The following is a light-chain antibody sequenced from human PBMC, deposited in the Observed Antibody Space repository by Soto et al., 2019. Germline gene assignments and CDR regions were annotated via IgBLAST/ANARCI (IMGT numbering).Light chain of an antibody. CDR2: RNN. CDR3: AAWDDSLNGQGV. Sequence: QSVLTQPPSASGTPGQRVTISCSGSSSDIGSNYVYWYQQIPGMAPKLLIYRNNQRPSGVPDRFSGSKSGTSASLAISGLRSEDEADYFCAAWDDSLNGQGVFGGGTKLTVL. V-gene: IGLV1-47*01. CDR1: SSDIGSNY. J-gene: IGLJ2*01.